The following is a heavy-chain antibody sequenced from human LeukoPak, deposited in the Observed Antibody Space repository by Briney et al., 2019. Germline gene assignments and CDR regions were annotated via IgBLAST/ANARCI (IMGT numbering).Heavy chain of an antibody. V-gene: IGHV2-5*01. D-gene: IGHD3-10*01. J-gene: IGHJ6*04. CDR1: GFSLSTSGVG. CDR2: IYWNDNK. Sequence: SGPTLVNPTQTLTLTCTFSGFSLSTSGVGVGWIRQPPGKALERLALIYWNDNKRYSPSLKSRLTISKDTSKNQVVLTITNMDPVDTATYYCAHRDSGSYYWDVWGKGTTVTISS. CDR3: AHRDSGSYYWDV.